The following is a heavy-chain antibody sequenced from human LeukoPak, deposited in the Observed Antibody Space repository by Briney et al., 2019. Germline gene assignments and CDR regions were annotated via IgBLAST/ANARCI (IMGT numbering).Heavy chain of an antibody. CDR2: LYSGGGA. V-gene: IGHV3-66*01. CDR3: ARGKTSDDIVEDAFDI. Sequence: GGSLRLSCAGSGLIFSNHAMTWVRQAPGKGLEWVSVLYSGGGAYYADSVKDRFTISRDYSQNTLLLQMNSLRAEDTALHYCARGKTSDDIVEDAFDIWGQGTMVAVSS. D-gene: IGHD2-15*01. CDR1: GLIFSNHA. J-gene: IGHJ3*02.